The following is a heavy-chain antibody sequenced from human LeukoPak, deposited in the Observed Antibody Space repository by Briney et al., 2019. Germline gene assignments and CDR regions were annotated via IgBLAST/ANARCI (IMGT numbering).Heavy chain of an antibody. J-gene: IGHJ4*02. V-gene: IGHV3-9*01. CDR2: ISWNSGSI. CDR1: GFTFDDYA. Sequence: PGESLRLSCAASGFTFDDYAMHWVRQAPGKGLEWVSGISWNSGSIGYADSVKGRFTISRDNAKNSLYLQMNSLRAEDTALYYCAKDYDSSGYPATFDYWGQGTLVTVSS. D-gene: IGHD3-22*01. CDR3: AKDYDSSGYPATFDY.